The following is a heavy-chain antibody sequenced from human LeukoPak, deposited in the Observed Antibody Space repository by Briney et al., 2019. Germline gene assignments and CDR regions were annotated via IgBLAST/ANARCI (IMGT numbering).Heavy chain of an antibody. V-gene: IGHV1-18*01. J-gene: IGHJ4*02. CDR1: GYTFTSYG. CDR2: ISAYNGNT. Sequence: GASVKVSCKASGYTFTSYGISWVRQAPGQGLEWMGWISAYNGNTNYAQRLQGRVTMTTDTSTSTDYMELRSLRSDDTAVYYCARLGEAYCGGDCASDYWGQGTLVTVSS. D-gene: IGHD2-21*02. CDR3: ARLGEAYCGGDCASDY.